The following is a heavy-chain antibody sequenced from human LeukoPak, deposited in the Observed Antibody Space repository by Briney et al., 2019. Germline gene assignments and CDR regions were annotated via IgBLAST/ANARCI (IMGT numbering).Heavy chain of an antibody. CDR1: GFTFSSYG. CDR3: ARGHNWNDRGAFDI. J-gene: IGHJ3*02. CDR2: IYSGGST. Sequence: GGSLRLSCAASGFTFSSYGMHWVRQAPGKGLEWVSSIYSGGSTYYADSVKGRFTISRDSSKNTLYLQMSSLRAEDTAVYYCARGHNWNDRGAFDIWGQGTMVTVSS. D-gene: IGHD1-1*01. V-gene: IGHV3-53*01.